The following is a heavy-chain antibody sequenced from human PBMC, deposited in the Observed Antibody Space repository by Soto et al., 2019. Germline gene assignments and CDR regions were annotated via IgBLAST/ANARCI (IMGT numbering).Heavy chain of an antibody. CDR1: GFTFDDYG. CDR2: VNWKGGST. V-gene: IGHV3-20*04. J-gene: IGHJ4*02. D-gene: IGHD1-26*01. CDR3: VRGASLNFDY. Sequence: EVQLVESGGGVLRPGGSLGLSCAASGFTFDDYGMSWARQAPGKGLEWVSGVNWKGGSTGYADSVKGRFTISRDNAKNSLYLQMNSLRAEDTAFYYCVRGASLNFDYWGQGTLVTVSS.